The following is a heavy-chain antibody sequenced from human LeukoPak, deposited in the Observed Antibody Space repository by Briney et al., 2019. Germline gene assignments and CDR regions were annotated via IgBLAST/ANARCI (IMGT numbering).Heavy chain of an antibody. CDR1: GFTFSSYS. V-gene: IGHV3-48*01. CDR2: ISSSSSTI. CDR3: AKESSGSYFTFDY. D-gene: IGHD1-26*01. Sequence: GGSLRLSCAASGFTFSSYSMNWVRQAPGKGLEWVSYISSSSSTIYYADSVKGRFTISRDNAKNSLYLQMNSLRAEDTAVYYCAKESSGSYFTFDYWGQGTLVTVSS. J-gene: IGHJ4*02.